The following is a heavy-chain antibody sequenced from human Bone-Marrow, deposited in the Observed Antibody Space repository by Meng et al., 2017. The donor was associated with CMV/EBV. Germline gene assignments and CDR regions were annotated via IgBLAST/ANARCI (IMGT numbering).Heavy chain of an antibody. D-gene: IGHD3-3*01. CDR3: ARAHPYDFWSGSV. CDR2: INPNSGGT. J-gene: IGHJ6*02. CDR1: GYTFTGYY. V-gene: IGHV1-2*02. Sequence: ASEKVSCKASGYTFTGYYMHWVRQAPGQGLEWMGWINPNSGGTNYAQKFQGRVTMTRDTSISTAYMELSRLRSDDTAVYYCARAHPYDFWSGSVWGQGTTVTVSS.